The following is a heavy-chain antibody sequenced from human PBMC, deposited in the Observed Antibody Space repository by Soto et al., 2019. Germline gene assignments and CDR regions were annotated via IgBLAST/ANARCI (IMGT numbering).Heavy chain of an antibody. CDR2: IYYSGST. D-gene: IGHD2-21*01. J-gene: IGHJ1*01. CDR3: ARDRLCGGDCYHPEYFQH. Sequence: QVQLQESGPGLVKPSQTLSLTCTVSGGSISSGGYYWSWIRQHPGKGLEWIGYIYYSGSTYYNPSIKSRVTISVDTSKNQFSLKLSSVTAADTAVYYCARDRLCGGDCYHPEYFQHWGQGTLVTVSS. CDR1: GGSISSGGYY. V-gene: IGHV4-31*03.